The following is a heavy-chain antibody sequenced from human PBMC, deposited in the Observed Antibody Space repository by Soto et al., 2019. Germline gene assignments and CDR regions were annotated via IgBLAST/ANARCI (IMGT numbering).Heavy chain of an antibody. CDR1: GYTFTSYG. J-gene: IGHJ4*02. CDR2: ISAYNGNT. V-gene: IGHV1-18*01. CDR3: ARAKSTIFGVVPRRGRYFDY. D-gene: IGHD3-3*01. Sequence: ASVKVSCKASGYTFTSYGISWVRQAPGQGLEWMGWISAYNGNTNYAQKLQGRVTMTTDTSTSTAYMELRSLRSDDTAVYYCARAKSTIFGVVPRRGRYFDYRGQGTLVTGSS.